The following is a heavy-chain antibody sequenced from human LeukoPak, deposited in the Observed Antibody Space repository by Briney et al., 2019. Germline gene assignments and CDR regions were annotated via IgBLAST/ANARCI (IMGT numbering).Heavy chain of an antibody. CDR1: GLTFSDYA. CDR2: ITSGFTP. J-gene: IGHJ4*02. CDR3: AKGEVGATKLRDY. D-gene: IGHD1-26*01. V-gene: IGHV3-23*01. Sequence: GGSLRLSCAASGLTFSDYAMSWFRQAPGKGLEWVSGITSGFTPHYADSVKGRITISRDNSRDTLYLQMNGLRAEDTAVYYCAKGEVGATKLRDYWGQGILVTVSS.